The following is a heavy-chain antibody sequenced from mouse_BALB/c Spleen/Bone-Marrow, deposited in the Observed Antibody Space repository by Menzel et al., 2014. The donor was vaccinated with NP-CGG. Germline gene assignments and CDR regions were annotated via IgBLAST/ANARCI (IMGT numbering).Heavy chain of an antibody. J-gene: IGHJ4*01. CDR2: IWSGGST. Sequence: QVQLKQSGPGLVQPSQSLSITCTVSGFSLTSYGVHWVRQSPGKGLEWLGVIWSGGSTDYNAPFISRLNISKDNSKSQVFFKMNSLQANDTAMYYCARNPIRRNAMDYWGQGASVTVSS. CDR1: GFSLTSYG. D-gene: IGHD2-12*01. V-gene: IGHV2-2*02. CDR3: ARNPIRRNAMDY.